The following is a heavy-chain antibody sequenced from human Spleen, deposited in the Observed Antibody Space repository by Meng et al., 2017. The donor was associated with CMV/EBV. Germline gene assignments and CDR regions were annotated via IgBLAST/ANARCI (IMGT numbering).Heavy chain of an antibody. Sequence: SLRLSCAASGFTVTSNYMSWVRQAPGKGLEWVSVIYSGGSTYYADSVKGRFSISRDNSKNTLYLQMNSLRAEDTAVYYCAGEYSYNYWGQGTLVTVSS. CDR3: AGEYSYNY. CDR2: IYSGGST. J-gene: IGHJ4*02. D-gene: IGHD4-11*01. CDR1: GFTVTSNY. V-gene: IGHV3-53*01.